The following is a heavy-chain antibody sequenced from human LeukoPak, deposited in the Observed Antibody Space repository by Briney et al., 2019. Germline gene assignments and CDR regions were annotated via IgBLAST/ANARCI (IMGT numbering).Heavy chain of an antibody. CDR1: GYTFTSYY. V-gene: IGHV1-46*01. D-gene: IGHD3-3*01. Sequence: ASVKVSCKASGYTFTSYYMHWVRQAPGQGLEWMGIINPSGGSTSYAQKFQGRVTMTRDTSTSTVYMELSSLRSEDTAVYYCARGCYDFWSGYYEPYDPWGQGTLVTVSS. CDR2: INPSGGST. CDR3: ARGCYDFWSGYYEPYDP. J-gene: IGHJ5*02.